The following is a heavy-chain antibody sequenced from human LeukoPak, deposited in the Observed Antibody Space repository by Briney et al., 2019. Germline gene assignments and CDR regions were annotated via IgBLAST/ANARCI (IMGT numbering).Heavy chain of an antibody. CDR1: GYTFSSYY. D-gene: IGHD1-26*01. J-gene: IGHJ4*02. Sequence: GASVKVSCKASGYTFSSYYIHWVRQAPGQGLEWMGIINPSGGITTYAQKFEGRVTMTRDTSTSTVDMKLSRLRSEDTAVYYCARCSGSYHTYFDSWGQGTLVTVSS. V-gene: IGHV1-46*01. CDR3: ARCSGSYHTYFDS. CDR2: INPSGGIT.